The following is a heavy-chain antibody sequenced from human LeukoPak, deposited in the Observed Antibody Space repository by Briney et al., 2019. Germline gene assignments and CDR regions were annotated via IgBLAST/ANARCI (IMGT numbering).Heavy chain of an antibody. CDR1: GGSISSSSYY. V-gene: IGHV4-39*01. Sequence: SETLSLTCTVSGGSISSSSYYWGWIRLPPGMGLEWIGTIYYGGSTYYNPSLKSRVTISVGTSKNQFSLKLSSVTAADTAVYYCARLRGINTGGWFDWFDPWGQGILVTVSS. CDR3: ARLRGINTGGWFDWFDP. J-gene: IGHJ5*02. D-gene: IGHD6-19*01. CDR2: IYYGGST.